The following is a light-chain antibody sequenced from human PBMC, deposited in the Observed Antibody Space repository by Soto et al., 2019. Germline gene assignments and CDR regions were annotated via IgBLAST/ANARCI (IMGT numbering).Light chain of an antibody. Sequence: ERVMTQSPATLSVSPGERATLSCRASQSVHSNLAWYQQKPGQAPRLLIYGASTRATGIPARFSGSGSGTEFNITIQKLESEDFALSFCPQYNNWPVTFGGGTKVEI. CDR2: GAS. J-gene: IGKJ4*01. V-gene: IGKV3-15*01. CDR1: QSVHSN. CDR3: PQYNNWPVT.